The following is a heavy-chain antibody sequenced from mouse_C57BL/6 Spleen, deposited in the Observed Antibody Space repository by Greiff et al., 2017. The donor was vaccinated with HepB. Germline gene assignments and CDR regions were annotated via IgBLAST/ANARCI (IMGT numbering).Heavy chain of an antibody. CDR1: GFTFSDYY. Sequence: EVKLVESGGGLVQPGGSLKLSCAASGFTFSDYYMYWVRQTPEKRLEWVAYISNGGGSTYYPDTVKGRFTISRDNAKNTLYLQMSRLKSEDTAMYYCASQGGNYVFYAMDYWGQGTSVTVSS. V-gene: IGHV5-12*01. D-gene: IGHD2-1*01. CDR3: ASQGGNYVFYAMDY. CDR2: ISNGGGST. J-gene: IGHJ4*01.